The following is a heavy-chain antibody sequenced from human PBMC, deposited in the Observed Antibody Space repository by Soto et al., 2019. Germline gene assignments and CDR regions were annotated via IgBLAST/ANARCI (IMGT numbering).Heavy chain of an antibody. CDR1: GFTFGSYA. CDR3: AKDSSSWYGSGMDV. Sequence: GGSLRLSCAASGFTFGSYAMSWVRQAPGKGLEWVSAISGSGGSTYYADSVKGRFTISRDNSKNTLYLQMNSLRAEDTAVYYCAKDSSSWYGSGMDVWGQGTTVTVAS. D-gene: IGHD6-13*01. V-gene: IGHV3-23*01. J-gene: IGHJ6*02. CDR2: ISGSGGST.